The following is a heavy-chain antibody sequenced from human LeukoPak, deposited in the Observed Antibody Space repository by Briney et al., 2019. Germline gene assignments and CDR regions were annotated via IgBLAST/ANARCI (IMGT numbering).Heavy chain of an antibody. J-gene: IGHJ4*02. CDR1: GYTFSTYW. CDR3: ARGGSGWYYFDY. CDR2: IYPGDSET. Sequence: GESLKISCEAFGYTFSTYWVGWVRQVPGKGLEWMGLIYPGDSETKYSPSFEGQITISTDKTISTAYLQWSSLRASDTAMYYCARGGSGWYYFDYWGQGTLVTVSS. D-gene: IGHD6-19*01. V-gene: IGHV5-51*01.